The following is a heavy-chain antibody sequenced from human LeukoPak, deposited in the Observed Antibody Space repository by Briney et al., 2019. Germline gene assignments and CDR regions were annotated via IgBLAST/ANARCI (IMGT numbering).Heavy chain of an antibody. J-gene: IGHJ3*02. CDR2: ISYDGSNK. Sequence: SGGSLRLSCAASGFTFSSYAMHWVRQAPGKGLEWVAVISYDGSNKYYADSAKGRFTISRDNSKNTLYLQMNSLRAEDTAVYYCARGPSYYDSSGYSPGAFDIWGQGTMVTVSS. V-gene: IGHV3-30-3*01. CDR1: GFTFSSYA. D-gene: IGHD3-22*01. CDR3: ARGPSYYDSSGYSPGAFDI.